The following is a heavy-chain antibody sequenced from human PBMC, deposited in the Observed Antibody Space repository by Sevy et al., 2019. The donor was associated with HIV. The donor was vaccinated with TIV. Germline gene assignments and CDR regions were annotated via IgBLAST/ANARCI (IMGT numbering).Heavy chain of an antibody. Sequence: ASVKVSCETSGYTFTYYYIHWVRQAPGQGLEWMGWFKPSSGGTQYAQKFQGRVSVTSDTSRRTSYMELRRLRSDDTGLYYCAGQVDNWFDPWGQGTPVTVSS. CDR2: FKPSSGGT. J-gene: IGHJ5*02. CDR3: AGQVDNWFDP. D-gene: IGHD2-15*01. V-gene: IGHV1-2*02. CDR1: GYTFTYYY.